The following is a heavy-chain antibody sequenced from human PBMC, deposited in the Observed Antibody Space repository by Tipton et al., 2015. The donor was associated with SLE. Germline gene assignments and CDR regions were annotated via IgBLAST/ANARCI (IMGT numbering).Heavy chain of an antibody. V-gene: IGHV4-39*07. CDR2: IYYSGST. J-gene: IGHJ3*02. D-gene: IGHD1-20*01. CDR3: ARVRITGTNGGAFDI. CDR1: GGSISSSSYY. Sequence: TLSLTCTVSGGSISSSSYYWGWIRQPPGKGLEWIGSIYYSGSTYYNPSLKSRVTISVDTSKNQFSLKLSSVTAADTAVYYCARVRITGTNGGAFDIWGQGTMVTVSS.